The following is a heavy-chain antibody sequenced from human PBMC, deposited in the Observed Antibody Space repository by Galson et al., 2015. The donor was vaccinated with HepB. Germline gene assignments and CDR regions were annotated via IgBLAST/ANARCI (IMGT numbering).Heavy chain of an antibody. V-gene: IGHV6-1*01. CDR1: GDSASSNSAA. Sequence: CAISGDSASSNSAAWNWIRQSPSRGLEWLGRTYYRSKWYKDYAISVKSRISINPDTSKNQVSLQLTSVTPEDTAIYYCAGAGSDGFDYWGQGILVTVSS. D-gene: IGHD6-6*01. J-gene: IGHJ4*02. CDR2: TYYRSKWYK. CDR3: AGAGSDGFDY.